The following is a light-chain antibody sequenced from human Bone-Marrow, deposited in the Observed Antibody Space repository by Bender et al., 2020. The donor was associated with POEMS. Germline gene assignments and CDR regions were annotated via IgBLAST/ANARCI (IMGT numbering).Light chain of an antibody. CDR1: TSDFGTYGS. V-gene: IGLV2-14*03. CDR2: DDS. CDR3: SSFTSPYVCV. Sequence: QSALTQPASLSGSPGQSITISCTGTTSDFGTYGSVAWYQQHPRKAPTLIIYDDSSRAAGVANRFSGSKAGTTASLTISGLQMEDEADYYCSSFTSPYVCVFGGGTKVTVL. J-gene: IGLJ3*02.